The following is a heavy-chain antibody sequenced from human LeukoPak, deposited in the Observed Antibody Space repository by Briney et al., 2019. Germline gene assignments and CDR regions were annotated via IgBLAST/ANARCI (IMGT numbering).Heavy chain of an antibody. CDR1: GFTVSSNY. V-gene: IGHV3-66*02. CDR3: ARVRTIVGSFDY. CDR2: IYSGGST. Sequence: GGSLRLSCSASGFTVSSNYMSWVRQAPGKGLEWVSVIYSGGSTYYADSVKGRFTISRDNSKNTLYLQMISLRAEDTAVYYCARVRTIVGSFDYWGQGTLVTVSS. J-gene: IGHJ4*02. D-gene: IGHD3-22*01.